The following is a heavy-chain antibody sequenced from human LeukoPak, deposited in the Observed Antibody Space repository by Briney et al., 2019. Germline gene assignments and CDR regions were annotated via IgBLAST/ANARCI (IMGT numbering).Heavy chain of an antibody. CDR1: GGTFSSYA. Sequence: EASVKVSCKASGGTFSSYAISWVRQAPGQGLEWMGGIIPIFGTANYAQKFQGRVTITADESTSTAYMELSSPRSEDTAVYYCAREATVEDAFDIWGQGTMVTVSS. V-gene: IGHV1-69*13. D-gene: IGHD4-23*01. CDR2: IIPIFGTA. CDR3: AREATVEDAFDI. J-gene: IGHJ3*02.